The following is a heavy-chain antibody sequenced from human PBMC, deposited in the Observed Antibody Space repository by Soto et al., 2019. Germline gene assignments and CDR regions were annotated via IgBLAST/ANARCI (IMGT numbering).Heavy chain of an antibody. CDR2: ISGSGGST. CDR1: GFTFSNYA. V-gene: IGHV3-23*01. D-gene: IGHD3-3*01. J-gene: IGHJ6*02. CDR3: AKVGGDFWSGYYRPYYYYNMDV. Sequence: GSLRLSCAASGFTFSNYALSWVRQAPGRGLEWVSSISGSGGSTYYADSVNGRFTISRDNSKHTLYLQMNSLRAEDTAVYHCAKVGGDFWSGYYRPYYYYNMDVWGQGTTVTVSS.